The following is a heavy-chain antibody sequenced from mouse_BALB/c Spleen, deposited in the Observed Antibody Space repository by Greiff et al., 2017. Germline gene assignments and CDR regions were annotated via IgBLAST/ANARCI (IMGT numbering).Heavy chain of an antibody. CDR1: GYTFTSYV. J-gene: IGHJ4*01. CDR2: INPYNDGT. D-gene: IGHD2-1*01. CDR3: ARASYGNYPYYAMDY. V-gene: IGHV1-14*01. Sequence: EVQLVESGPELVKPGASVKMSCKASGYTFTSYVMHWVKQKPGQGLEWIGYINPYNDGTKYNEKFKGKATLTSDKSSSTAYMELSSLTSEDSAVYYCARASYGNYPYYAMDYWGQGTSVTVSS.